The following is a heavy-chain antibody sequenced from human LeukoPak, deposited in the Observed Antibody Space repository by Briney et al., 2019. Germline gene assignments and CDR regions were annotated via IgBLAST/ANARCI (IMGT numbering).Heavy chain of an antibody. CDR1: GGSFSGYY. Sequence: PSETLSLTCAVYGGSFSGYYWSWIRQPPGKGLEWIGEINHSGSTNYNPSLKSRVTISVDTSKNQFSLKLSSVTAADTAVYYCARLAAAAGTHYWGQGTLVTVSS. CDR3: ARLAAAAGTHY. CDR2: INHSGST. V-gene: IGHV4-34*01. D-gene: IGHD6-13*01. J-gene: IGHJ4*02.